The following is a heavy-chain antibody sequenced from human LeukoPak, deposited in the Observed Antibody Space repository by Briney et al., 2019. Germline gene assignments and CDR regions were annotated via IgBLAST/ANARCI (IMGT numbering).Heavy chain of an antibody. Sequence: GGSLRLSCAASGFTFSNAWMSWVRQAPGKGLEWVGRIKSKTDGGTTDYAAPVKGRFTISRDDSKNTLYLQMNSLKTEDTAVYYCTTVPRTYCSGGSCYAFDIWGQGTMATVSS. D-gene: IGHD2-15*01. CDR3: TTVPRTYCSGGSCYAFDI. J-gene: IGHJ3*02. CDR2: IKSKTDGGTT. V-gene: IGHV3-15*01. CDR1: GFTFSNAW.